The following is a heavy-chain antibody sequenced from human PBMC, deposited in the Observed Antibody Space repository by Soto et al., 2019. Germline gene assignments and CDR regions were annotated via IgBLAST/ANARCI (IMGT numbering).Heavy chain of an antibody. D-gene: IGHD1-26*01. Sequence: EVQLVESGGDLVKPGGSLRLSCADSGFTFSSYSMNWVRQAPGKGLEWVSAISSSSAYIFYADSVKGRFTVSRDNAKNSLYLQMNCLSADDTAVYYCARGGRETTRHLDYWGQGTLVTVSS. CDR2: ISSSSAYI. J-gene: IGHJ4*02. CDR3: ARGGRETTRHLDY. V-gene: IGHV3-21*01. CDR1: GFTFSSYS.